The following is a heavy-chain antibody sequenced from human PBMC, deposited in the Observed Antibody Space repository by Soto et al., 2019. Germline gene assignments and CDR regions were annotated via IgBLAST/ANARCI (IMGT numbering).Heavy chain of an antibody. CDR1: GGLFSSFA. CDR2: IIPVFGTT. CDR3: ARGGGPYVWFNEF. V-gene: IGHV1-69*13. J-gene: IGHJ4*02. Sequence: AASVKVSCKDSGGLFSSFAISWVRQAPGQGLEWLGGIIPVFGTTNYAEKFQGRVTITAVESTNTAYMELSSLRSGDTAVYYCARGGGPYVWFNEFWGQGTLVTVSS. D-gene: IGHD3-16*01.